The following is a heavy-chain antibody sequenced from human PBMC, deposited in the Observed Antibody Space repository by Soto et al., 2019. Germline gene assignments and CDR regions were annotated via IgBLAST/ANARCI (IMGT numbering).Heavy chain of an antibody. CDR2: IKQDGSEK. Sequence: GGSLRLSCAASGFTLSSYWMSWVRQAPGKGLEWVANIKQDGSEKYYVDSVKGRFTISRDNAKNSLYLQMNSLRAEDTAVYYCARDSRGDYYDSSGYFDYWGQGTLVTVSS. J-gene: IGHJ4*02. CDR3: ARDSRGDYYDSSGYFDY. D-gene: IGHD3-22*01. V-gene: IGHV3-7*05. CDR1: GFTLSSYW.